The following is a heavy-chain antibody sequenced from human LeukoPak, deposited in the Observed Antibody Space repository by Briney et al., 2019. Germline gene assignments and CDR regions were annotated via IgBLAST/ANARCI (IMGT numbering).Heavy chain of an antibody. V-gene: IGHV1-2*02. CDR3: AREYYDGSGLKYAFDI. D-gene: IGHD3-22*01. CDR2: IDPSSGGT. CDR1: GYTFTDYY. Sequence: ASVKVSCKTSGYTFTDYYMYWVRQAPGQGLEWMGCIDPSSGGTKYQQRFQGRVTVTRDTSSSTAYMELSSLRFDDTAVYFCAREYYDGSGLKYAFDIWGQGTMVTVSS. J-gene: IGHJ3*02.